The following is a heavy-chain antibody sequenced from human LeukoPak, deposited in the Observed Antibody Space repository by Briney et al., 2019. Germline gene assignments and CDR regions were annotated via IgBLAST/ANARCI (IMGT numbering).Heavy chain of an antibody. Sequence: ASVKVSCKASGYTFTSYYMHWVRQAPGQGLEWMGIINPSGGSTSYAQKFQGRVTMTRDMSTSTVYMELSSLRSEDTAVYYCAXXYSSGWYLLRRYYYYMDVWGKGTTVTVSS. CDR3: AXXYSSGWYLLRRYYYYMDV. J-gene: IGHJ6*03. CDR1: GYTFTSYY. V-gene: IGHV1-46*01. D-gene: IGHD6-19*01. CDR2: INPSGGST.